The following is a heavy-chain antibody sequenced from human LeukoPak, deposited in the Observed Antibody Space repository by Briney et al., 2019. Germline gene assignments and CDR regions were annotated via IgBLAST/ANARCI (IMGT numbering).Heavy chain of an antibody. Sequence: ASVKVSCKASGYTFTGYYMHWVRRAPGQGLEWMGWINPNSGGTNYAQKFQGRVTMTRDTSISTAYMELSRLRSDDTAVYYCARESEQLVMGWFDPWGQGTLVTVPS. J-gene: IGHJ5*02. V-gene: IGHV1-2*02. CDR1: GYTFTGYY. CDR3: ARESEQLVMGWFDP. D-gene: IGHD6-6*01. CDR2: INPNSGGT.